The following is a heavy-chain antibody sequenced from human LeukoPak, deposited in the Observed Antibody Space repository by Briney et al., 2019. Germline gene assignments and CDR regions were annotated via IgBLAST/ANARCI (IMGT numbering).Heavy chain of an antibody. J-gene: IGHJ4*02. D-gene: IGHD1-7*01. CDR1: GLTFSGSA. CDR3: TRGTTGPLSY. CDR2: IRSKANSYAT. Sequence: GSLRLSCAASGLTFSGSAMHWFRQPSGKGLKWFGRIRSKANSYATACAASVKGRFTISRDDSKNTAYLQMNSLKTEDTAVYYCTRGTTGPLSYWGQGTLVTVSS. V-gene: IGHV3-73*01.